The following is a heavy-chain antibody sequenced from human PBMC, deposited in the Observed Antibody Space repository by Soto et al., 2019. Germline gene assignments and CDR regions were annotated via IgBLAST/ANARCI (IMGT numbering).Heavy chain of an antibody. D-gene: IGHD6-19*01. CDR1: GGSFSGYY. V-gene: IGHV4-34*01. J-gene: IGHJ5*02. CDR3: ARDHQQWLVSWFDP. Sequence: SETLSLTCAVYGGSFSGYYWSWIRQPPGKGLEWIGEINHSGSTNYNPSLKCRVTISVDTSKNQFSLKLSSVTAAVTAVYYCARDHQQWLVSWFDPWGQGTLVTVS. CDR2: INHSGST.